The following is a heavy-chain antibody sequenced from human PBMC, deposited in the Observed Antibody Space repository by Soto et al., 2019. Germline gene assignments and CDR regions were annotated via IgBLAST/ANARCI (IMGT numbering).Heavy chain of an antibody. V-gene: IGHV3-48*03. D-gene: IGHD2-2*01. Sequence: EVQLVESGGNLVQPGGSLRLSCAASGFTFSNFEMHWVRQAPGKGLEWVSYINTAGSTKYYAESVKGRFTISRHNARKSLFVQMSSLRAEDTAVYYCARAECSNPTCLTAYYSYGLDVWGQGTTCNVS. J-gene: IGHJ6*02. CDR1: GFTFSNFE. CDR3: ARAECSNPTCLTAYYSYGLDV. CDR2: INTAGSTK.